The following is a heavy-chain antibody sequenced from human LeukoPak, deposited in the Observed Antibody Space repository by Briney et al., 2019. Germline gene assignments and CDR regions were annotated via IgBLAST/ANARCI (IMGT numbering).Heavy chain of an antibody. Sequence: PGGSLRLSCAASGFTFSNYWMHWVRQAPGKGLVWVSRINSDGINTSYADSVKGRFTISRDNAKNSLYLQMNSLRAEDTAVYYCARDGVAELMSALDYWGQGSLVTVSS. CDR2: INSDGINT. D-gene: IGHD1-26*01. V-gene: IGHV3-74*01. CDR3: ARDGVAELMSALDY. CDR1: GFTFSNYW. J-gene: IGHJ4*02.